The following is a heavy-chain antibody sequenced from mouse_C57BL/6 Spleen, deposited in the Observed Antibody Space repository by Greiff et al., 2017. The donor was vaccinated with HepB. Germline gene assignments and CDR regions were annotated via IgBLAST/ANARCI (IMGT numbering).Heavy chain of an antibody. V-gene: IGHV1-22*01. CDR3: ARGSGYVYYAMDY. J-gene: IGHJ4*01. CDR1: GYTFTDYN. Sequence: VQLQQSGPELVKPGASVKMSCKASGYTFTDYNMHWVKQSHGKSLEWIGYINPNNGGTSYNQKFKGKATLTVNKSSSTAYMELRSLTSEDSAVYYCARGSGYVYYAMDYWGQGTSVTVSS. CDR2: INPNNGGT. D-gene: IGHD3-2*02.